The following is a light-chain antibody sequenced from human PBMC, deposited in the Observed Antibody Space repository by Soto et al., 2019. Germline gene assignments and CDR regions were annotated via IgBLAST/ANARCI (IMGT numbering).Light chain of an antibody. J-gene: IGKJ3*01. V-gene: IGKV3-20*01. CDR2: GAS. Sequence: EIVLTQSPGTLSLSPGERATLSCRASQSVRSNYLAWYRQKPGQAPRLLIYGASSRATGIPARFSGSGSGTDFNLTISRLEPEDFAVYYCQQFGSSPFTFGPGTKVDVK. CDR3: QQFGSSPFT. CDR1: QSVRSNY.